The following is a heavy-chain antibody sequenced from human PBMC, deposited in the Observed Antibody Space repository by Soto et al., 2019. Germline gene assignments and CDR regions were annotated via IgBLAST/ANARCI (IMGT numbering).Heavy chain of an antibody. CDR3: ARESLRAYDFWSGPTYYFDY. D-gene: IGHD3-3*01. CDR1: GYTFTSYA. CDR2: INAGNGNT. V-gene: IGHV1-3*01. J-gene: IGHJ4*02. Sequence: ASVKVSCKASGYTFTSYAMHWVRKAPGQRLEWMGWINAGNGNTKYSQKFQGRVTITRDTSASTAYMELSSLRSEDTAVYYCARESLRAYDFWSGPTYYFDYWGQGTQVTVSS.